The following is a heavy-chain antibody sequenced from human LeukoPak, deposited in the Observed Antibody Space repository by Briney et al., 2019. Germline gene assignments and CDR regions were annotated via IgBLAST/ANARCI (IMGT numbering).Heavy chain of an antibody. J-gene: IGHJ4*02. D-gene: IGHD6-19*01. Sequence: GRSLRLSCAASGFTFSSYGMHWVRQAPGKGLEWVAVISYDGSNKYYADSVKGRFTISRDNSKNTLYLQMNSLRAEDTAVYYCAKASSGWYYFDYWGQVTLVTVSS. CDR1: GFTFSSYG. V-gene: IGHV3-30*18. CDR2: ISYDGSNK. CDR3: AKASSGWYYFDY.